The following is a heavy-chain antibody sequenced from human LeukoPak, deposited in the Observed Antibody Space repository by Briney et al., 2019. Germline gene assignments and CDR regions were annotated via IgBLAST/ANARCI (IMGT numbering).Heavy chain of an antibody. CDR2: TYYRSEWFT. J-gene: IGHJ6*02. V-gene: IGHV6-1*01. Sequence: SQTLSLTCAISGDSVSSNSAAWTWIRQSPSRGLEWLGRTYYRSEWFTDYAVSAESRITINPDTSRNRFSLQLTSVTPEDTAVYYCARSSSGLGVWGQGTTVTVS. CDR1: GDSVSSNSAA. CDR3: ARSSSGLGV. D-gene: IGHD6-6*01.